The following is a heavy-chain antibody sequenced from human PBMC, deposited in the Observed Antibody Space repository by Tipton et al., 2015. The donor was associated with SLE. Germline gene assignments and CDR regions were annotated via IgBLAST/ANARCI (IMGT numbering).Heavy chain of an antibody. CDR3: ARGSVVADDY. D-gene: IGHD2-15*01. V-gene: IGHV4-59*11. Sequence: TLSLTCTVSGASLSSHYWNWIRQTPGKGLEWIGYIYYSRDTNYNPSLESRVTISIDTSKNQLSLKLTSVTAADTAVYYCARGSVVADDYWGQGTLVTVSS. CDR2: IYYSRDT. J-gene: IGHJ4*01. CDR1: GASLSSHY.